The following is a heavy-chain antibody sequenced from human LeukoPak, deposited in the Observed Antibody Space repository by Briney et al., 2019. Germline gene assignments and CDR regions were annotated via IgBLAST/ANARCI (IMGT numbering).Heavy chain of an antibody. CDR2: IYPGDSDI. D-gene: IGHD3-10*01. Sequence: GESLKISCKGSGYSFTSYWIGWVRQMPGKGLEWMGIIYPGDSDISYSPSLQGQVTISADQSISTAHLQWSSLKASDTAMYYCARLARYGSGSYYAPFWGQGTLVTVSS. CDR3: ARLARYGSGSYYAPF. J-gene: IGHJ4*02. CDR1: GYSFTSYW. V-gene: IGHV5-51*01.